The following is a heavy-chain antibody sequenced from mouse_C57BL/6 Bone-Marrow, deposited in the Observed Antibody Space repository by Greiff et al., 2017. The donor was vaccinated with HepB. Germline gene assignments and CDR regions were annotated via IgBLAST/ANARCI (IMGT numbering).Heavy chain of an antibody. CDR1: GYTFTSYG. D-gene: IGHD2-3*01. Sequence: QVRLQQSGAELARPGASVKLSCKASGYTFTSYGISWVKQRTGQGLEWIGEIYPRSGNTYYNEKFKGKATLTADKSSSTAYMELRSLTSEDSAVYFCAIYDGYYHTLLWGQGTTLTVSS. CDR3: AIYDGYYHTLL. J-gene: IGHJ2*01. CDR2: IYPRSGNT. V-gene: IGHV1-81*01.